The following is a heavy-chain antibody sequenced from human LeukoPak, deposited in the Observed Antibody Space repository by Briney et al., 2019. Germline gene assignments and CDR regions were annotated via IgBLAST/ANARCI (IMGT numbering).Heavy chain of an antibody. Sequence: ASVKVSCKASGYSFTSYDINWLRQPTAQGLEWMGWGNPKNGDTGYPQKFQDRGSMISDTSINTAYMELSSLRPDDNAVVYWSSGGCGAGISFDLWGQGTLVTVSS. J-gene: IGHJ5*02. V-gene: IGHV1-8*01. D-gene: IGHD2-21*01. CDR2: GNPKNGDT. CDR1: GYSFTSYD. CDR3: SSGGCGAGISFDL.